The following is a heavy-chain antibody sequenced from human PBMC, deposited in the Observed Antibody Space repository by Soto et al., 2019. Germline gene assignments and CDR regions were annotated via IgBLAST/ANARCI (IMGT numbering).Heavy chain of an antibody. CDR2: MNPNSGNT. D-gene: IGHD5-12*01. Sequence: QVQLVQSGAEVKKPGASVKVSCKASGYTFTSYDINWVRQATGQGLEWMGWMNPNSGNTGYAQKFQGRVTMTRNTSISTAYMELSSLRSEDMAVYYCARGKIIVDTIRINWFDPWGQGTLVKVSS. CDR3: ARGKIIVDTIRINWFDP. V-gene: IGHV1-8*01. CDR1: GYTFTSYD. J-gene: IGHJ5*02.